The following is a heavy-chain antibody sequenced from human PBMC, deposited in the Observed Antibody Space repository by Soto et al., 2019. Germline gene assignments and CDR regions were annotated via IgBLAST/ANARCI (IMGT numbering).Heavy chain of an antibody. D-gene: IGHD5-18*01. CDR3: ASSRGYHDPVDY. CDR1: GFTFSSYW. Sequence: PGGSLRLSCAASGFTFSSYWMSWVRQAPGKGLEWVANIKQDGSEKYYVDSVEGRFTISRDNAKNSLYLQMNSLRAEDTAVYYCASSRGYHDPVDYWGQGTLVTVSS. J-gene: IGHJ4*02. CDR2: IKQDGSEK. V-gene: IGHV3-7*01.